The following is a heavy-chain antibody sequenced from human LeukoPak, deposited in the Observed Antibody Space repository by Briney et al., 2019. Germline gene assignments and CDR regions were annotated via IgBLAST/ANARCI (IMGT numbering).Heavy chain of an antibody. CDR3: AKAPPYSSSWYDAFDI. V-gene: IGHV3-9*03. CDR2: ISWSSGSI. Sequence: GGSLRLSCAASGFTFDDYAMHWVRQAPGKGLEWVSGISWSSGSIGYADSVKGRFTISRDNAKNSLYLQMNSLRAEDMALYYCAKAPPYSSSWYDAFDIWGQGTMVTVSS. J-gene: IGHJ3*02. CDR1: GFTFDDYA. D-gene: IGHD6-13*01.